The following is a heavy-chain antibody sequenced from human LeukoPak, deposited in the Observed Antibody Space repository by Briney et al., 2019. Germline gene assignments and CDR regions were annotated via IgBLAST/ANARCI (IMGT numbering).Heavy chain of an antibody. CDR2: ITISGHTK. CDR1: GFDLSTYE. CDR3: ARGDPHADL. D-gene: IGHD5-24*01. V-gene: IGHV3-48*03. J-gene: IGHJ5*02. Sequence: GGSLRLSCAASGFDLSTYEMNWVRQAPGKGLEWIADITISGHTKNYADSVKGRFSISRDNARTSLYLQMHSLRVEDTGVYYCARGDPHADLWGQGTLVTVSS.